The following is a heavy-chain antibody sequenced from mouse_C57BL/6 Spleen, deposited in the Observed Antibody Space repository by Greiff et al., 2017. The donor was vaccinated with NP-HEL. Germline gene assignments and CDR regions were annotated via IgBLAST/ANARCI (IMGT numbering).Heavy chain of an antibody. J-gene: IGHJ3*01. CDR1: GFNIKDYY. V-gene: IGHV14-1*01. Sequence: DVKLVESGAELVRPGASVKLSCTASGFNIKDYYMHWVKQRPEQGLEWIGRIDPEDGDTEYAPKFQGKATMTADTSSNTAYLQLSSLTSEDTAVYYCTTYGYGAWFAYWGQGTLVTVSA. D-gene: IGHD2-2*01. CDR2: IDPEDGDT. CDR3: TTYGYGAWFAY.